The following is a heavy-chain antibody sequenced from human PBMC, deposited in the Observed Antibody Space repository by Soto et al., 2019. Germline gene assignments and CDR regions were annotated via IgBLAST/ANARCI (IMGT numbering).Heavy chain of an antibody. V-gene: IGHV3-48*01. J-gene: IGHJ4*02. CDR3: ARDSTPGPVDQ. CDR1: GFTFRGYS. CDR2: ISGSSSTM. Sequence: GGSLRLSCVASGFTFRGYSMNWVRQAPGKGLEWVSYISGSSSTMYYADSVKGRFTISRDNAKNSLYLQMNSLRAEDTAVYYCARDSTPGPVDQWGQGTLVTVSS.